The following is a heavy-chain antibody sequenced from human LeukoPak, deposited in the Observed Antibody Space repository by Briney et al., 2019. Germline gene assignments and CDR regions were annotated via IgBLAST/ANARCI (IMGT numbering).Heavy chain of an antibody. J-gene: IGHJ4*02. D-gene: IGHD2-21*02. CDR2: INHSGYT. CDR3: TRMTAGLDY. V-gene: IGHV4-34*01. CDR1: GVSFDDYY. Sequence: PSETLSLTCAVSGVSFDDYYWSWVRQTPGKGLEWIGEINHSGYTNDTPSLKSRVTLSIDTSRKQFSLNLRSLTVADTGVYYCTRMTAGLDYWGQGTLVTVSS.